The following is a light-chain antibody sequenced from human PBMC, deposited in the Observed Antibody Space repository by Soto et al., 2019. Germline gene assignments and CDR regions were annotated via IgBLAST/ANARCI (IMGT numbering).Light chain of an antibody. J-gene: IGKJ5*01. V-gene: IGKV3-20*01. CDR1: QSVSSSY. Sequence: EIVLTQSPGTLSLSPGERATLSCRASQSVSSSYLAWYQQKPGQAPRLLIYGASSRATGNPDRFSGSGSGTDFTLSISRLEPEDFAVYYCQQYGSEQLDFGQVTPLEF. CDR2: GAS. CDR3: QQYGSEQLD.